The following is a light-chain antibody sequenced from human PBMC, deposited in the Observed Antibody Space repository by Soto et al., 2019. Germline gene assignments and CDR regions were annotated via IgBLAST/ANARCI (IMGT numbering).Light chain of an antibody. CDR2: GAS. Sequence: EIVLTQSPGTLSLSPGEKGTLFCRASQRVSASYLAWYQQKPGQAPRPLISGASSRATGFPARFSGSGSGAAFTPTLRSMKSEDFXXXXXXQYDDSATFGQGTKVDIK. CDR3: XQYDDSAT. CDR1: QRVSASY. J-gene: IGKJ2*01. V-gene: IGKV3-20*01.